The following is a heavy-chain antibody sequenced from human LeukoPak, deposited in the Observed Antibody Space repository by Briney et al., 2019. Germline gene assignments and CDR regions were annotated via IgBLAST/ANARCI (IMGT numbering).Heavy chain of an antibody. CDR1: GYTFTAYF. CDR3: ARPPGRDGYNRYDN. J-gene: IGHJ4*02. CDR2: ISPDNGAT. D-gene: IGHD5-24*01. V-gene: IGHV1-2*02. Sequence: ASVKVSCKASGYTFTAYFMHWVRQAPGQGLELMGWISPDNGATTYAEKFQGRVTMTRDTSITTAYMELSSLRSDDTAVYYCARPPGRDGYNRYDNWGQGTLVTVSS.